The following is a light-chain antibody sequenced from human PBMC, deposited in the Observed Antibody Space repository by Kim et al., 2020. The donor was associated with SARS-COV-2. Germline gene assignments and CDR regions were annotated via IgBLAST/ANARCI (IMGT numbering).Light chain of an antibody. V-gene: IGKV3-15*01. J-gene: IGKJ2*01. CDR1: QTVGTS. CDR2: GAS. CDR3: QQYYHWPPVT. Sequence: GFPGERVTLSCRASQTVGTSLAWYQQKPGQSPRLLIFGASTRATGIPARFSGSGSGTYFTLTISSLQSEDFAVYFCQQYYHWPPVTFGQGTKLEI.